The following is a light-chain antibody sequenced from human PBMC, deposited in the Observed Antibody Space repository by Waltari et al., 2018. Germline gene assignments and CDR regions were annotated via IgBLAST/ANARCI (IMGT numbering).Light chain of an antibody. CDR1: QSVSSS. CDR2: GAS. Sequence: EIVMTQSPVTLSVSPGERATLSCRASQSVSSSVAWYQQKAGQAPRLLIYGASTRATGIPARFSGSGSGTEFTLTISSLQPEDFATYYCLQHNSYPYTFGQGTKLEIK. J-gene: IGKJ2*01. V-gene: IGKV3-15*01. CDR3: LQHNSYPYT.